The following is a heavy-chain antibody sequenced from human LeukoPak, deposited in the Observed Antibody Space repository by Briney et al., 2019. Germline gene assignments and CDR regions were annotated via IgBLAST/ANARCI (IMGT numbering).Heavy chain of an antibody. Sequence: GGSLRLACAASGFTFDDYAMHWVRQAPGKCLEWVSGIRWHSGSIGYAATVKGRFTISRDTATNSLYLQINSLRAEDTALYYCAKDISPAAAAPEDWGQETTVTVSS. CDR1: GFTFDDYA. J-gene: IGHJ6*02. D-gene: IGHD6-13*01. CDR3: AKDISPAAAAPED. V-gene: IGHV3-9*01. CDR2: IRWHSGSI.